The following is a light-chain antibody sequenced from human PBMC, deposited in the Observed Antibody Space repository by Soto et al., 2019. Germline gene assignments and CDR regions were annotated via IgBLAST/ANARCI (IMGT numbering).Light chain of an antibody. Sequence: DIQMTQSPSSLSASGRDRVTITCQASQNINNYLNWYQQKPGQAPRLLIYDASNLETGVPSRFSGSGFRTHFTFTISSLQPEDVATYYCQQYDDLPLTFGGGTRVEI. CDR3: QQYDDLPLT. CDR1: QNINNY. CDR2: DAS. J-gene: IGKJ4*01. V-gene: IGKV1-33*01.